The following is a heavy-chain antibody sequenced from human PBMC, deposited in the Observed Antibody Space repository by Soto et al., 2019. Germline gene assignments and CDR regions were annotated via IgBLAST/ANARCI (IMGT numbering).Heavy chain of an antibody. V-gene: IGHV4-30-4*01. D-gene: IGHD6-13*01. J-gene: IGHJ4*02. CDR3: ARHRPKQQLALDY. CDR2: IYYSGST. CDR1: GGSISSGDYY. Sequence: PSETLSLTCTVSGGSISSGDYYWSWIRQPPGKGLEWIGYIYYSGSTYYNPSLKSRVTISVDTSKNQFSLKLSSVTAADTAVYYCARHRPKQQLALDYWGQGTLVTVSS.